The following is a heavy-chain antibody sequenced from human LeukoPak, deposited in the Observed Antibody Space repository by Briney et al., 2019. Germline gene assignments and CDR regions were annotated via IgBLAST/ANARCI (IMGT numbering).Heavy chain of an antibody. CDR2: INPNSGGT. Sequence: ASVMVSCKASGYTFTGYYMHWVRQAPGQGLEWMGWINPNSGGTNYAQKFQGRVTMTRDTSTSTAYVELSSLRPEATAVYYCARVMRVRYFDWLSSYYFDYWGQGTLVTVSS. CDR1: GYTFTGYY. V-gene: IGHV1-2*02. D-gene: IGHD3-9*01. CDR3: ARVMRVRYFDWLSSYYFDY. J-gene: IGHJ4*02.